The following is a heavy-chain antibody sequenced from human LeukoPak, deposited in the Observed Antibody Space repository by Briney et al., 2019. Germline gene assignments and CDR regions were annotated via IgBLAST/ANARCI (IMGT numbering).Heavy chain of an antibody. Sequence: SVKVSCKASGGTFSSYAISWVRQAPGQGLEWMGRIIPILGIANYAQKFQGRVTMTADTSTDTAYMELSRLTSDDTAVYYCVTDPYTTTDDYNFEPQGAFWGQGTLVTVSS. CDR2: IIPILGIA. J-gene: IGHJ4*02. V-gene: IGHV1-69*04. D-gene: IGHD5-24*01. CDR3: VTDPYTTTDDYNFEPQGAF. CDR1: GGTFSSYA.